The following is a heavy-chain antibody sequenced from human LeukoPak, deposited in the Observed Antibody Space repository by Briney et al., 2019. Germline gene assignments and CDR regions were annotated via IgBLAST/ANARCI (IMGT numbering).Heavy chain of an antibody. CDR2: ISTTGGST. CDR1: GFSFNNYA. Sequence: PGGSLRLSCAASGFSFNNYAMSWVRQAPGKGLEWVSAISTTGGSTYYADSVKGRFTISRDNSKNTLSLQMDSLRVEDTAVYYCAKDWTTVVTPKGYYFDSWGQESLLTVSS. CDR3: AKDWTTVVTPKGYYFDS. V-gene: IGHV3-23*01. D-gene: IGHD4-23*01. J-gene: IGHJ4*02.